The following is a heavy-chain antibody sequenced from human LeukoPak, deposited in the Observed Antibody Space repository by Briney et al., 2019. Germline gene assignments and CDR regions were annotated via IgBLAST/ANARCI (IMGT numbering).Heavy chain of an antibody. D-gene: IGHD7-27*01. CDR2: ISSSSGYT. V-gene: IGHV3-11*05. CDR1: GFTFSDYY. J-gene: IGHJ2*01. Sequence: GGSLRLSCAASGFTFSDYYMTWIRQAPGKGLDWVSYISSSSGYTNYADSVKGRFTISRDNARNLLYLQMNSLRAEDTAVYYCARDLNWGDWYFDLWGRGTLVTVSS. CDR3: ARDLNWGDWYFDL.